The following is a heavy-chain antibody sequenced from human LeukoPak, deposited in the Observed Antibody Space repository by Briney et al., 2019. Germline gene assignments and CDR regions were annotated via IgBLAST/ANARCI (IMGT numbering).Heavy chain of an antibody. CDR3: ARVAERRLDYYFDY. CDR1: GYTFSSYG. CDR2: ISAYNGDT. J-gene: IGHJ4*02. Sequence: VASVKVSCKASGYTFSSYGFSWVRQAPGQGLEWMGWISAYNGDTKYAQKLQGRVTMTTDTSTTTAYMELRSLRSDDTAVYYCARVAERRLDYYFDYWGQGTLVTVSS. D-gene: IGHD6-25*01. V-gene: IGHV1-18*01.